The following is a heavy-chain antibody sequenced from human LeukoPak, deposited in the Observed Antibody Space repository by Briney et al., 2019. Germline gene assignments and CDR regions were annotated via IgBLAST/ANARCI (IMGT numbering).Heavy chain of an antibody. CDR1: GFTFSTYW. Sequence: PGGSLRLSCAASGFTFSTYWMHWVRQAPGKGLLWVSRINSDGSSATYADSVKGRFNISRDNAKNTLYLQMNSLRAEDTAVYYCAKDSSGYYKPIDSWGQGTLVIVSS. CDR3: AKDSSGYYKPIDS. J-gene: IGHJ4*02. V-gene: IGHV3-74*01. CDR2: INSDGSSA. D-gene: IGHD3-22*01.